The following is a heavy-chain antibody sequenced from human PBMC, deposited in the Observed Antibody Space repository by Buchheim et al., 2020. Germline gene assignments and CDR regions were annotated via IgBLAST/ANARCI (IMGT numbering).Heavy chain of an antibody. CDR2: IIPILGIA. D-gene: IGHD3-22*01. J-gene: IGHJ4*02. CDR3: AREGAPDDSSGYSPFDY. Sequence: QVQLVQSGAEVKKPGSSVKVSCKASRGTFSSFAISWVRQAPGQGLEWMGRIIPILGIANYAQKFQGRVTITADKSTRTAYMELSSLRSEDTAVYYCAREGAPDDSSGYSPFDYWGQGTL. V-gene: IGHV1-69*04. CDR1: RGTFSSFA.